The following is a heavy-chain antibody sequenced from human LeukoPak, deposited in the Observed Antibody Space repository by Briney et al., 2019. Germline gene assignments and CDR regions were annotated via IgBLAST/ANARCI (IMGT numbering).Heavy chain of an antibody. V-gene: IGHV3-20*04. CDR2: INWNGDSK. CDR3: ARGKRTNGWFQHYCDY. Sequence: GGSLRLSCAASGFIFDDYGMSWVRQAPGKGLEWVSGINWNGDSKGYADSVKGRFTISRDNAKNSLYLQMNSLRAEDTALYYCARGKRTNGWFQHYCDYWGRGSLVTVSS. D-gene: IGHD6-19*01. CDR1: GFIFDDYG. J-gene: IGHJ4*02.